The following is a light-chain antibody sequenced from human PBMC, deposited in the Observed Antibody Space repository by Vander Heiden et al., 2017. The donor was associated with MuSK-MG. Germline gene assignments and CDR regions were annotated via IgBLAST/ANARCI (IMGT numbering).Light chain of an antibody. Sequence: EIVFTQSPGTLSLSPGQRATLSCRASQSVSSSYLAWYQQKPGQAPRLLIYGASSRATGIPDRFSGSGSGTDFTLTISRLEPGDFAVYYCQQYCSSPYTFGQGTKLEIK. CDR3: QQYCSSPYT. CDR1: QSVSSSY. V-gene: IGKV3-20*01. CDR2: GAS. J-gene: IGKJ2*01.